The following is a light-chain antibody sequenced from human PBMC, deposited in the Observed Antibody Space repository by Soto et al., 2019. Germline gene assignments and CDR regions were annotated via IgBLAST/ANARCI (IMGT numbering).Light chain of an antibody. V-gene: IGLV2-14*01. CDR1: SSDVGGYNH. CDR3: SSYTSSSRYV. CDR2: DVS. Sequence: SVLTQPASVSGSPGQSITISCTRTSSDVGGYNHVSWYQQHPGKAPKLMIYDVSNRPSGVSNRFSGSKSGNTASLTISGLQAEDEADYYCSSYTSSSRYVFGTGTKVTVL. J-gene: IGLJ1*01.